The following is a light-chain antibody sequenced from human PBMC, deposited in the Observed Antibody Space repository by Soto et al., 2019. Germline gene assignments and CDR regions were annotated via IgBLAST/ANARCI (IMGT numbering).Light chain of an antibody. CDR1: SSDVGSYNR. V-gene: IGLV2-18*02. J-gene: IGLJ2*01. CDR2: EVS. Sequence: QSVLTQPPSVSGSPGQSVTISCTGTSSDVGSYNRVSWYQQLPGTAPKLMIYEVSNRPSGVPDRFSGSKSGNTASLTISGLQAEDEADYYCSSYTSSSTSVVFGGGTKLTVL. CDR3: SSYTSSSTSVV.